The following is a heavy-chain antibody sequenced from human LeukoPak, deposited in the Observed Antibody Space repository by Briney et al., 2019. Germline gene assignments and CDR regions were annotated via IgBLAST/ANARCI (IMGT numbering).Heavy chain of an antibody. J-gene: IGHJ6*02. CDR1: GGSISSRDYY. CDR2: IYYSEST. Sequence: SETLSLTCTVSGGSISSRDYYWNWIRQPPGKGLEWIGYIYYSESTYYNPSLKSRVTISVDTSKNQFSLKLSSVTAADTAVYYCATITGYGDYVYYYGMDVWGQGTTVTVSS. D-gene: IGHD4-17*01. CDR3: ATITGYGDYVYYYGMDV. V-gene: IGHV4-31*02.